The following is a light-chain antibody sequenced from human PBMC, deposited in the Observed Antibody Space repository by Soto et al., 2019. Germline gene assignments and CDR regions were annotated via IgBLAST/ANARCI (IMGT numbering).Light chain of an antibody. V-gene: IGLV2-23*01. Sequence: QSALTQPASVSGSPGQSITISCTGTSSDVESYNLVCWYQQHPGKAPKLMIYEGSKRPSGVSNRFSGSKSGNTASLTISGLQAEDEADYYCCSYARSSTWVFGGGTKLTVL. J-gene: IGLJ3*02. CDR3: CSYARSSTWV. CDR2: EGS. CDR1: SSDVESYNL.